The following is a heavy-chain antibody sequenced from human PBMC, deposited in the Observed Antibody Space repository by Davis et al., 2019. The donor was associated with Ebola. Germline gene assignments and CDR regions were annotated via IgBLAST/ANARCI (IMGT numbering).Heavy chain of an antibody. V-gene: IGHV3-7*01. J-gene: IGHJ6*02. Sequence: PGGSLRLSCAASGFTFSSYWMSWVRQAPGKGLEWVANIKQDGSNKYYVGSVKGRFTIPRDNAKNSLYLQMNSLRAEDTAVDYCARDRPLDFFFGDYYGMDVWGQGTTVTVSS. D-gene: IGHD3-16*01. CDR1: GFTFSSYW. CDR2: IKQDGSNK. CDR3: ARDRPLDFFFGDYYGMDV.